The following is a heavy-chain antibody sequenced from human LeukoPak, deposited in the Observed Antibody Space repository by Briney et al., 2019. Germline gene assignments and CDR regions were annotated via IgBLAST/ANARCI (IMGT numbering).Heavy chain of an antibody. Sequence: PRGSLRLSCAASGLTFSSYAMSWVRQAPGKGLEWVSAISPSGGSTYYADSVKGRFTISRDDARNFLFLQMNSLRAEDTAVYYCARWCGSGWYDYWGQGILVTVSS. CDR2: ISPSGGST. CDR1: GLTFSSYA. CDR3: ARWCGSGWYDY. J-gene: IGHJ4*02. D-gene: IGHD6-19*01. V-gene: IGHV3-23*01.